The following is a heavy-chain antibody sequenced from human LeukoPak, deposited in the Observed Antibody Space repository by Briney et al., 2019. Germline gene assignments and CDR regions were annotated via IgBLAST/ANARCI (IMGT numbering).Heavy chain of an antibody. CDR3: ARQLETFLFDY. D-gene: IGHD3-3*01. V-gene: IGHV4-4*08. CDR1: GVSFTSYY. J-gene: IGHJ4*02. Sequence: SETLSLTCSVSGVSFTSYYGSWVRQPPGKGLDRIGYVYTSGSTNYNPSLKSRVTISVDTSKNQFSLKLSSVTAADTAGYYCARQLETFLFDYWGQGTLVTVSS. CDR2: VYTSGST.